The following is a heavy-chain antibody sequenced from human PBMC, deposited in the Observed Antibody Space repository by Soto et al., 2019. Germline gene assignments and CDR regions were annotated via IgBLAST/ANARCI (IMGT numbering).Heavy chain of an antibody. CDR3: VRAPRRTGYYYYGMDV. CDR1: GGSISSGGYY. D-gene: IGHD2-2*01. Sequence: PSETLSLTCTVSGGSISSGGYYWSWIRQHPGKGLEWIGYIYYSGSTYYNPSLKSRVTISVDTSKNQFSLKLSSVTAADTAVYYCVRAPRRTGYYYYGMDVWGQGTTVTVSS. J-gene: IGHJ6*02. CDR2: IYYSGST. V-gene: IGHV4-31*03.